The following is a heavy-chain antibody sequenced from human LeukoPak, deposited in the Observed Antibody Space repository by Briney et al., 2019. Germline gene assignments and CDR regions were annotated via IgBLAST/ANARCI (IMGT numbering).Heavy chain of an antibody. Sequence: GGSLKLSCAASGFTFSSYWMHWVRQAPGKGLVWVSRINGDGSSTAYADSVKGRFTISRDDAKNLLYLDMNSLRAEDTAVYYCARGHTAVTRHFDFWGQGTLVTVSS. V-gene: IGHV3-74*01. CDR1: GFTFSSYW. CDR3: ARGHTAVTRHFDF. J-gene: IGHJ4*02. D-gene: IGHD4-17*01. CDR2: INGDGSST.